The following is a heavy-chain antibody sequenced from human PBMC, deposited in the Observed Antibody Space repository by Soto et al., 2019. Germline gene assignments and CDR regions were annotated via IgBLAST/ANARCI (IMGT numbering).Heavy chain of an antibody. D-gene: IGHD3-10*01. CDR1: GFSFSSYA. J-gene: IGHJ4*02. CDR3: ADGGRHPYY. CDR2: ISAGGDGT. V-gene: IGHV3-23*01. Sequence: EVQLLESGGDLVQPGGSLRLSCAASGFSFSSYAMGWVRQAPGKGLDWVSSISAGGDGTYYADSVKGRFTISRDNSKNTVYLQMTSLRADDTAVYYCADGGRHPYYWGPGTLVTVSS.